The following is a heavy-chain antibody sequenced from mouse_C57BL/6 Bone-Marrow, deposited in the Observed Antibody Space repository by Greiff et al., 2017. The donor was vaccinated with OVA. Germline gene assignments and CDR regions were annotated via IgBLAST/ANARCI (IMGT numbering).Heavy chain of an antibody. Sequence: QVHVKQSGAELVKPGASVKMSCKASGYTFTTYPIEWMKQNHGKSLEWIGNFHPYNDDTKYNEKFKGKATLTVEKSSSTVYLELSRLTSDDSAVYYCARKNLYLHYAMDYWGQVTSVTVSS. J-gene: IGHJ4*01. CDR1: GYTFTTYP. D-gene: IGHD1-1*01. CDR2: FHPYNDDT. V-gene: IGHV1-47*01. CDR3: ARKNLYLHYAMDY.